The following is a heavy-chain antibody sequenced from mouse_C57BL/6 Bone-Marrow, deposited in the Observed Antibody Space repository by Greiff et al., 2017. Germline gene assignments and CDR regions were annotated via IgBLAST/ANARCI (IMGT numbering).Heavy chain of an antibody. V-gene: IGHV5-4*01. CDR3: ARDEGDSAGYAY. CDR1: GFTFSSYA. D-gene: IGHD3-2*02. J-gene: IGHJ3*01. CDR2: ISAGGSYT. Sequence: EVQRVESGGGLVKPGGSLKLSCAASGFTFSSYAMSWVRQTPEKRLEWVATISAGGSYTYYPDNVKGRFTISRDNAKNNLYLQMSQLKSEDTAMYYCARDEGDSAGYAYGGQGTLVTVSA.